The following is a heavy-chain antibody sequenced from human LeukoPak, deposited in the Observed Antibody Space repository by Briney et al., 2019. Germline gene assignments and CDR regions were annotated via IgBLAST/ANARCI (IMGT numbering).Heavy chain of an antibody. J-gene: IGHJ3*02. V-gene: IGHV1-18*01. D-gene: IGHD1-26*01. Sequence: ASVKVSCKASGYTFTSYGISWVRQAPGQGLEWMGWISAYNGNTNYAQKLQGRVTMTTDTSTSTAYMELRSLRSDDTAVYYCATYSGSSSAGIDAFDIWGQRTMVTVSS. CDR1: GYTFTSYG. CDR2: ISAYNGNT. CDR3: ATYSGSSSAGIDAFDI.